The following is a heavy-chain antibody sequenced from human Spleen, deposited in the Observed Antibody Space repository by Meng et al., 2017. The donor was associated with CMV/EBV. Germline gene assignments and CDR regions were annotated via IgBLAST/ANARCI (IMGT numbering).Heavy chain of an antibody. Sequence: LSCVASGVIVSSNYMSWVRQTPGKGLEWVSLMYPGGSTYYADSVKGRFTISRDSSKNTLFLQMNSLRAEDTSMYFCARDSSGHGMDVWGQGTTVTVSS. CDR2: MYPGGST. V-gene: IGHV3-66*02. J-gene: IGHJ6*02. CDR1: GVIVSSNY. CDR3: ARDSSGHGMDV. D-gene: IGHD6-19*01.